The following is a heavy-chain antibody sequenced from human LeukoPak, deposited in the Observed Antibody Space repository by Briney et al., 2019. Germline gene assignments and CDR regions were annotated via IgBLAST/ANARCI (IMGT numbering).Heavy chain of an antibody. J-gene: IGHJ4*02. V-gene: IGHV1-2*02. D-gene: IGHD3-3*02. CDR1: GYTFTGFY. CDR2: INPNSGFT. CDR3: ARNNTFLGLDY. Sequence: ASVKVSCKASGYTFTGFYMHWVRQAPGQGLEWMGWINPNSGFTHFAQKFKGRVTMTRDTSSSTAYVDLSRLRSDDTAVYFCARNNTFLGLDYWGQGTLVTVSS.